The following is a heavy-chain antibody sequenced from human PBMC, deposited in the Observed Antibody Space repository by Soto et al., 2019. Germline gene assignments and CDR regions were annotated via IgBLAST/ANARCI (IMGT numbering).Heavy chain of an antibody. CDR3: ARKTEYCSSTSCYGGFDY. CDR2: INHSGST. CDR1: GGSFSGYY. V-gene: IGHV4-34*01. J-gene: IGHJ4*02. Sequence: SETLSLTCAVYGGSFSGYYWSWIRQPPGKGLEWIGEINHSGSTNYNPSHKSRVTISVDTSKNQFSLKLSSVTAADTAVYYCARKTEYCSSTSCYGGFDYWGQGTLVTVSS. D-gene: IGHD2-2*01.